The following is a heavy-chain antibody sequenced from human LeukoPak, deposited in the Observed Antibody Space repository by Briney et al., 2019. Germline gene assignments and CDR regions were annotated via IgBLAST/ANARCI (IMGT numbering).Heavy chain of an antibody. CDR2: ISGSGGST. CDR1: GFTFSSYA. CDR3: AKGRYYYDSSDAFDI. D-gene: IGHD3-22*01. V-gene: IGHV3-23*01. Sequence: PGGSLRLSCAASGFTFSSYAMSWVRQAPGKGLEWVSAISGSGGSTYYADSVKGRFTTSRDNSKNTLYLQMNSLRAEDTAVYYCAKGRYYYDSSDAFDIWGQGTMVTVSS. J-gene: IGHJ3*02.